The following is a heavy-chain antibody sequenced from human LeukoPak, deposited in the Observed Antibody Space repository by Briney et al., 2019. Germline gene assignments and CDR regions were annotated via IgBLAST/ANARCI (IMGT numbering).Heavy chain of an antibody. CDR2: IYYSGST. CDR1: GGSICSSSYY. D-gene: IGHD1-14*01. CDR3: ARLRDPDQRVWFDP. J-gene: IGHJ5*02. V-gene: IGHV4-39*01. Sequence: PSETLSLTCTVSGGSICSSSYYWGWIRQPPGKGLEWIGSIYYSGSTYYNPSLKSRVTISVDTFKNQFSLKLSSVTAADTAVYYCARLRDPDQRVWFDPWGQGTLVTVSS.